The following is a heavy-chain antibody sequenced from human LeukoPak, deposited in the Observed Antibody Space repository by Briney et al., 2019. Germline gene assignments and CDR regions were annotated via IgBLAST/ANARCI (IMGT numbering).Heavy chain of an antibody. V-gene: IGHV3-66*01. Sequence: GRSLRLSCAASGFTFSSYAMHWVRQAPGKGLEWVSVIYSGGKINYADSVKGRFTISRDNSKNTLYLQMNSLRAEDTAVYYCARVGYSSGPDYWGQGTLVTVSS. CDR2: IYSGGKI. CDR1: GFTFSSYA. D-gene: IGHD6-19*01. J-gene: IGHJ4*02. CDR3: ARVGYSSGPDY.